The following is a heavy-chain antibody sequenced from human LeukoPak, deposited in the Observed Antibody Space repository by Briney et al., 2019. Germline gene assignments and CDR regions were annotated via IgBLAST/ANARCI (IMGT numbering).Heavy chain of an antibody. CDR2: LSSSGTTM. V-gene: IGHV3-48*01. D-gene: IGHD3/OR15-3a*01. CDR3: VRIKRERTGPPDAFDI. J-gene: IGHJ3*02. CDR1: GFTFTQYS. Sequence: GGSLRLSCTASGFTFTQYSMNWVRQAPGKGLEWVSYLSSSGTTMYYADSVKGRFTMSRDSATNSLSLQMTSLRAEDRAVYYCVRIKRERTGPPDAFDIWGQGTMVSLSS.